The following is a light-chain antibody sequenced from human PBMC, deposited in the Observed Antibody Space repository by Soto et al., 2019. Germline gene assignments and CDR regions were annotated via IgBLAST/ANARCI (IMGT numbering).Light chain of an antibody. V-gene: IGKV1-39*01. CDR1: QTISDY. Sequence: DIQMTQSPSSLSASVGDRVTITCRASQTISDYLNWYQQKPGKAPKLLIYAASSLQSGVPSRFSGSGSGTDFTLTISSLQPDDFATYYCQQSYSPRTFGQGTNVEIK. CDR3: QQSYSPRT. J-gene: IGKJ1*01. CDR2: AAS.